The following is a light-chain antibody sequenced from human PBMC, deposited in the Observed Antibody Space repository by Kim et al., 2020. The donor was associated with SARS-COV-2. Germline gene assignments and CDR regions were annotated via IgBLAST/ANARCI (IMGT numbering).Light chain of an antibody. CDR1: SSDVSGYSY. V-gene: IGLV2-14*03. CDR3: NSYTSSGHVV. Sequence: GQSITLSCTGTSSDVSGYSYVSWYKQHPGKAPKLILYDVSKRPSGVSNRFSGSKSANTASLTISGLQGEDEADYYCNSYTSSGHVVFGGGTKLTVL. J-gene: IGLJ2*01. CDR2: DVS.